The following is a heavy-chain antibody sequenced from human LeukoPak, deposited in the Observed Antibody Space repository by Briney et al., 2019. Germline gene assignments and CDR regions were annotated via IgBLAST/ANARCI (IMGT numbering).Heavy chain of an antibody. Sequence: KSGGSLRLSCAASGLSFSDYWMPWVRQAPGKGLEWVSYISTTGSDIYYADSVKGRFTISRDNAKNSHFLQMNSLRVEDTAVYYCARVGWDYDSSGCDYWGQGTLVTVSS. J-gene: IGHJ4*02. D-gene: IGHD3-22*01. CDR3: ARVGWDYDSSGCDY. CDR1: GLSFSDYW. V-gene: IGHV3-11*01. CDR2: ISTTGSDI.